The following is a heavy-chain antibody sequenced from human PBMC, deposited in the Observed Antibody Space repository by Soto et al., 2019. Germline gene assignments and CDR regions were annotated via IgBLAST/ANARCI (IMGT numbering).Heavy chain of an antibody. J-gene: IGHJ3*02. V-gene: IGHV4-59*01. Sequence: ETLSLTCTVSGASISNSYWSWIRQSPGKGLEWIGYVYYSGSAKYNPSLKSRVTISVDTSKNQFSLKLSSVTAADTAVYYCARGYYDSSGQSNTFDIWGQGTMVT. D-gene: IGHD3-22*01. CDR3: ARGYYDSSGQSNTFDI. CDR2: VYYSGSA. CDR1: GASISNSY.